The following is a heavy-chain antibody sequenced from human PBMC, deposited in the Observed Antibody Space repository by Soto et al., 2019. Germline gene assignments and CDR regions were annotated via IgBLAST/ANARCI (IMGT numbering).Heavy chain of an antibody. V-gene: IGHV1-18*01. Sequence: QVQLVQSGAEVKKPGASLKVSCKASGYTFTNFGISWVRQAPGQGLEWMAWISAYNGNTNYAQNFQGRVTMTTDTCTTTAYMGLRSLRSDTTGVYYCASGGSPSDYWGQGTLVSVSS. CDR3: ASGGSPSDY. CDR2: ISAYNGNT. CDR1: GYTFTNFG. J-gene: IGHJ4*02. D-gene: IGHD3-16*01.